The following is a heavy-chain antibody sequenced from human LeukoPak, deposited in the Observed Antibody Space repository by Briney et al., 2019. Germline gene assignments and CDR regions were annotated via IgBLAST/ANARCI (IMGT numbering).Heavy chain of an antibody. CDR1: GYTFTRYY. V-gene: IGHV1-2*06. CDR3: ARGYCSGGSCYSVENWFDP. J-gene: IGHJ5*02. CDR2: INPNSGGT. Sequence: ASVKVSCKSAGYTFTRYYMFWVRQAPGQGLEWMGRINPNSGGTNNAQKFQGRVTMTRDTSISTAYMELSRLRSDDTAVYYCARGYCSGGSCYSVENWFDPWGQGTLVTVSS. D-gene: IGHD2-15*01.